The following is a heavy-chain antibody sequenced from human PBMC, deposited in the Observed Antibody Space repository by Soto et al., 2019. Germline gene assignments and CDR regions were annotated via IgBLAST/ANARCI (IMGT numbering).Heavy chain of an antibody. Sequence: PGGSLRLSCTASGFTFRDYTINWYRQAPGKGLECVGFIRDKASGGTTDYAASVKGRFTVSRDDSKSTAYLQMNSLKTEDTAVYYCARKNVWHGSWGQGTLVTVSS. CDR2: IRDKASGGTT. V-gene: IGHV3-49*03. CDR1: GFTFRDYT. D-gene: IGHD5-12*01. CDR3: ARKNVWHGS. J-gene: IGHJ5*02.